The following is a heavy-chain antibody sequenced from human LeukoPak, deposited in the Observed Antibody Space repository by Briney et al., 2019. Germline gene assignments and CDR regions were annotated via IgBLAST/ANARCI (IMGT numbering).Heavy chain of an antibody. V-gene: IGHV3-66*01. CDR1: GFSVSNNY. CDR2: MFAAGST. CDR3: ARSVMVRGVISYYFDY. Sequence: GGSLRLSCAASGFSVSNNYMIWVRQAPGKGLEWVSGMFAAGSTYYADSVKGRFTISRDNSKNTVYLQMNSLRAEDTAVYYCARSVMVRGVISYYFDYWGQGTLVTVSS. J-gene: IGHJ4*02. D-gene: IGHD3-10*01.